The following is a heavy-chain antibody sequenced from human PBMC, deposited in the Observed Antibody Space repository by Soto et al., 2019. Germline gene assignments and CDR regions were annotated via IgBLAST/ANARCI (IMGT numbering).Heavy chain of an antibody. Sequence: GGTLRLSCSVSGLTFSGYAMSWVRQGPGKGLELVSTRSGSGGRTFYADYVKGRFTISRDNPKSTLYVQMNSLRAEETAVYYCVSPLGDGSSASGNYYYYAMDVWGQGTTVTVSS. CDR1: GLTFSGYA. D-gene: IGHD3-22*01. V-gene: IGHV3-23*01. CDR2: RSGSGGRT. J-gene: IGHJ6*02. CDR3: VSPLGDGSSASGNYYYYAMDV.